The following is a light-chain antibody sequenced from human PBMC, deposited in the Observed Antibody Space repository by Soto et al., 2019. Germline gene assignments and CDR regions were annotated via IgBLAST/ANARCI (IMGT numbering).Light chain of an antibody. CDR1: KLGDKY. Sequence: SYELTQPPSVSVSPGQTASITCSGDKLGDKYACWYQQKPGQSPVLVIYQDSKRPSGIPERFSGSNSGNTATLTISGTQAMDEADYYCQAWDSQHEVFGGGTKLTVL. V-gene: IGLV3-1*01. CDR2: QDS. J-gene: IGLJ2*01. CDR3: QAWDSQHEV.